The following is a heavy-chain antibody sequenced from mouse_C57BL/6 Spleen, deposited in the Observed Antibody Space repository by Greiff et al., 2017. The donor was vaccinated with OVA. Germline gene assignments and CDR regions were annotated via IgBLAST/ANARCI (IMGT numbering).Heavy chain of an antibody. CDR1: GFTFSSYA. V-gene: IGHV5-4*01. CDR3: ARDRSNHQSKDAMDY. J-gene: IGHJ4*01. CDR2: ISHGGSYT. Sequence: EVKLVESGGGLVKPGGSLKLSCAASGFTFSSYAMSWVRQTPEKRLEWVATISHGGSYTYYTDNVKGRCTISRDNAKDNRYLQMSHLKSEDMAMYYCARDRSNHQSKDAMDYWGQGTSVTGSS. D-gene: IGHD2-5*01.